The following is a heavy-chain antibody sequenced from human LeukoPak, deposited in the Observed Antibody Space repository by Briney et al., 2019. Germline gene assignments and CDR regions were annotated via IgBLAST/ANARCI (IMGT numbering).Heavy chain of an antibody. J-gene: IGHJ4*02. D-gene: IGHD6-13*01. Sequence: GGSLRLSCAASGFTFSSYAMSWVRQAPGKGLEWVSAISGSGGSTYYADSVKGRFTISRDNAKNSLYLQMNSLRAEDTALYYCAKAVEAGYFDYWGQGTLVTVSS. CDR2: ISGSGGST. CDR1: GFTFSSYA. V-gene: IGHV3-23*01. CDR3: AKAVEAGYFDY.